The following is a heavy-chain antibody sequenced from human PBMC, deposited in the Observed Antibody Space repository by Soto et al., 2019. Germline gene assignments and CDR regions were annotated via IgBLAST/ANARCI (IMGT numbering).Heavy chain of an antibody. V-gene: IGHV1-2*02. CDR3: ARDRHPLTTGPDFDY. CDR2: INPNSGGT. D-gene: IGHD4-17*01. CDR1: GYTFTGYY. J-gene: IGHJ4*02. Sequence: ASVKVSCKASGYTFTGYYMHWVRQAPGQGLEWMGWINPNSGGTNYAQKFQGRVTMTRDTSISTAYMELSRLRSDDTAVYYCARDRHPLTTGPDFDYWGQGTLVTVSS.